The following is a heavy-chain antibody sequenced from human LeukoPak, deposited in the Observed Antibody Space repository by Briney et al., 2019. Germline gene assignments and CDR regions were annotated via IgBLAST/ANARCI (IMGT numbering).Heavy chain of an antibody. CDR3: ASGCSSTSCYGSVGY. V-gene: IGHV1-3*01. J-gene: IGHJ4*02. CDR1: GYTFTSYA. CDR2: INAGNGNT. D-gene: IGHD2-2*01. Sequence: GASVKVSCKASGYTFTSYAMHWVRQAPGQRLEWMGWINAGNGNTKYSQKFQGRVTITRDTSASTAYMELSSLRSEDTAVHYCASGCSSTSCYGSVGYWGQGTLVTVSS.